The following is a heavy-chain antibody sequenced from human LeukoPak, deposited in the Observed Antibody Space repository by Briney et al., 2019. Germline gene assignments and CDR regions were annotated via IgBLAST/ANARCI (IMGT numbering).Heavy chain of an antibody. CDR3: ARYCGGDCSPGMDV. J-gene: IGHJ6*02. CDR1: GYTFTGYY. V-gene: IGHV1-2*04. Sequence: ASVKVSCKASGYTFTGYYMHWVRQAPGQGLEWMGWINPNSGGTNYAQKFQGWVTMTRDTSISTAYMELSRLRSDDSAVYYCARYCGGDCSPGMDVWGQGTTVTVSS. D-gene: IGHD2-21*02. CDR2: INPNSGGT.